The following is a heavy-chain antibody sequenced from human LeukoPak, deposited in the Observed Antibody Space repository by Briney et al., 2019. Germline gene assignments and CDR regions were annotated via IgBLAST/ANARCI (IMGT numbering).Heavy chain of an antibody. D-gene: IGHD5-18*01. CDR3: ARTAMVRGYYFDY. CDR2: IYYSGST. V-gene: IGHV4-39*07. Sequence: SETLSLTCTVSGGSISSYYWGWIRQPPGKGLEWIGSIYYSGSTYYNPSLKSRVTISVDTSKNQFSLKLSSVTAADTAVYYCARTAMVRGYYFDYWGQGTLVTVSS. CDR1: GGSISSYY. J-gene: IGHJ4*02.